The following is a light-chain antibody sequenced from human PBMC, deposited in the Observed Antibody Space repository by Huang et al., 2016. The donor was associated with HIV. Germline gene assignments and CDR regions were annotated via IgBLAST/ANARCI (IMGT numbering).Light chain of an antibody. J-gene: IGKJ1*01. Sequence: DIVVTQSPDSLALSLGGRAAINCTASQRVSQDSNNKNCLSWYQIKPGQPPKLLRYWACTRESGVPDRFSAGGSVTHFTLTIASLQAEDVAVYYCHQCYDTPQTFGQGTKVEVK. CDR2: WAC. CDR3: HQCYDTPQT. V-gene: IGKV4-1*01. CDR1: QRVSQDSNNKNC.